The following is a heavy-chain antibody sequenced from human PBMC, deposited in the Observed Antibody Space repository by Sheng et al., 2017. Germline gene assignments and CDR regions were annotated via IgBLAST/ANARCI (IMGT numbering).Heavy chain of an antibody. J-gene: IGHJ6*03. D-gene: IGHD3-22*01. Sequence: QVQLVQSGAEVKKPGSSVKVSCKASGGTFSSYAISWVRQAPGQGLEWMGGIIPIFGTANYAQKFQGRVTITTDESTSTAYMELSSLRSEDTAVYYCARQPPYYDSSGYNYYYYMDVWGKGTTVTVSS. CDR1: GGTFSSYA. CDR3: ARQPPYYDSSGYNYYYYMDV. V-gene: IGHV1-69*05. CDR2: IIPIFGTA.